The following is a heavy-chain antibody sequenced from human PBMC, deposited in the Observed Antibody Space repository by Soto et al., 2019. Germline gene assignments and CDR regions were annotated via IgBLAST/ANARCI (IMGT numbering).Heavy chain of an antibody. D-gene: IGHD3-16*02. CDR2: ITSSGSTI. Sequence: EVQLVESGGDLVQPGGSRRLSCAASGFTFSTYEMNWVGQAPGKGLEWVSYITSSGSTIYYADSVKGRFTISRDNAKNSLYLQMNSLRVEDTAVYYCARGNSPVNVHWGQGTLVTVSS. CDR3: ARGNSPVNVH. J-gene: IGHJ4*02. CDR1: GFTFSTYE. V-gene: IGHV3-48*03.